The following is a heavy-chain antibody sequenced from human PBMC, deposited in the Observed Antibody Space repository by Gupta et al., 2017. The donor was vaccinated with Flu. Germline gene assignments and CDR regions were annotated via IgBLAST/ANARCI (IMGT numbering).Heavy chain of an antibody. V-gene: IGHV4-31*03. J-gene: IGHJ4*02. Sequence: QMQLQESDPRLVKPSQTLSLTCSVSGGSINVFSFFWAWIRQVPGKGLEWIGYVHSSGNTYYNPSLRSRLMMSIDTAKNEFSLEMTSLTAADTAMYYCARRGTYYFDFWGQGALVTVSS. CDR2: VHSSGNT. CDR1: GGSINVFSFF. CDR3: ARRGTYYFDF. D-gene: IGHD1-7*01.